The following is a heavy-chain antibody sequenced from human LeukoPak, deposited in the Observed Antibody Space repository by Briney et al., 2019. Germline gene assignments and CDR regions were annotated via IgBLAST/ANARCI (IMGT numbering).Heavy chain of an antibody. CDR1: GYTFTSYD. CDR2: MNPNSGNT. J-gene: IGHJ3*02. D-gene: IGHD6-19*01. CDR3: ARGPGYSSGWSIYAFDI. V-gene: IGHV1-8*01. Sequence: AASVKVSCKASGYTFTSYDINWVRQTTGQGLEWMGWMNPNSGNTGYAQKFQGRVTMTRNTSISTAYMELSSLRSEDTAVYYCARGPGYSSGWSIYAFDIWGQGTMVTVSS.